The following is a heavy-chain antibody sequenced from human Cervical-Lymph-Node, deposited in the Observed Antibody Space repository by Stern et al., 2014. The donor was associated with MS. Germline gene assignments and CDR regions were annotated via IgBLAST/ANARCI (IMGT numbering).Heavy chain of an antibody. V-gene: IGHV3-21*01. Sequence: VQLVESGGGLVKPGGSLRLSCAASGFTFSSYSMNWVRQAPGKGLEWVASISSGGSYIYYADSLKGRFTISRDNAKNSLYLQINSLRAEDTAVYYCARGRGGNYRYYFDYWGQGTLVTVSS. D-gene: IGHD4-23*01. CDR3: ARGRGGNYRYYFDY. CDR2: ISSGGSYI. J-gene: IGHJ4*02. CDR1: GFTFSSYS.